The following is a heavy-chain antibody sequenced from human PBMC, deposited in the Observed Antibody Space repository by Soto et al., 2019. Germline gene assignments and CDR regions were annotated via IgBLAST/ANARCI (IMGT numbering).Heavy chain of an antibody. CDR3: AGERKWPYLYYYYYGMDV. Sequence: GGSLRLSCAASGFTFSSYGMHWVRQAPGKGLEWVAVIWYDGSNKYYADSVKGRFTISRDNSKNTLYLQMNSLRAEDTAVYYCAGERKWPYLYYYYYGMDVWGQGTTVTVSS. D-gene: IGHD5-12*01. CDR2: IWYDGSNK. V-gene: IGHV3-33*01. J-gene: IGHJ6*02. CDR1: GFTFSSYG.